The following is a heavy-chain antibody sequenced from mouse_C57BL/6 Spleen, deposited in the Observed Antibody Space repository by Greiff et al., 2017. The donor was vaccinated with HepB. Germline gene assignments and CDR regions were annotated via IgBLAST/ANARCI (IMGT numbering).Heavy chain of an antibody. Sequence: QVQLQQSGAELVKPGASVKMSCKASGYTFTSYWITWVKQRPGQGLEWIGDIYPGSGSTNYNEKFKSKATLTVDTSSSTAYIQLSSLTSEDSAVYYCALYDGYLAHYWGQGTTLTVSS. V-gene: IGHV1-55*01. D-gene: IGHD2-3*01. J-gene: IGHJ2*01. CDR2: IYPGSGST. CDR3: ALYDGYLAHY. CDR1: GYTFTSYW.